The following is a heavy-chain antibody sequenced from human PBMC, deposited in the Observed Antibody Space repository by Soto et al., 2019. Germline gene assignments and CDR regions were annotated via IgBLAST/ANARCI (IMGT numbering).Heavy chain of an antibody. V-gene: IGHV4-59*12. CDR3: ARVYDIWSGYGPFDY. CDR2: IFYTGTT. J-gene: IGHJ4*02. Sequence: SETLSLTCTVSGGPIRSYYWSWIRQPPGKGLEWIGHIFYTGTTTYNPSLESRVTMSIDMSKKQFTLDLRSVTAADTAVYYCARVYDIWSGYGPFDYWGQGTLVTVSS. D-gene: IGHD3-3*01. CDR1: GGPIRSYY.